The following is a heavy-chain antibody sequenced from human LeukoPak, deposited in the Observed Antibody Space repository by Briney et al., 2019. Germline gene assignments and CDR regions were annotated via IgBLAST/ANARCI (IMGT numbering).Heavy chain of an antibody. CDR1: GGTFSSYA. D-gene: IGHD2-21*01. V-gene: IGHV1-69*13. CDR3: ASGGGERGPIDY. J-gene: IGHJ4*02. Sequence: SVKVSCKASGGTFSSYAISWVRQAPGQGLEWMGGIIPIFGTANYAQKFQGRVTITSDESTSTAYMELSSLRSEDTAVYYCASGGGERGPIDYWGQGTLVTVSS. CDR2: IIPIFGTA.